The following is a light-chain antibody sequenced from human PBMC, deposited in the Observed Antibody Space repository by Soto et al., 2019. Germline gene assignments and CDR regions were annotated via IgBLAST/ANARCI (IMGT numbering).Light chain of an antibody. CDR1: KRVSSNY. Sequence: EIVLTQSPGTLSLSPGESAPLSCRASKRVSSNYLAWYQQKPGQAPRLLIYGASSRATGIPDRFSGSGSGADFTLSISRLEPEDSAVYYCQQYGSLYTFGQGTKLEIK. V-gene: IGKV3-20*01. CDR3: QQYGSLYT. CDR2: GAS. J-gene: IGKJ2*01.